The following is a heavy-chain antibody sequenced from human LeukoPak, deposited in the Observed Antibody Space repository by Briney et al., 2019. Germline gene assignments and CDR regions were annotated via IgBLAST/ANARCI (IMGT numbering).Heavy chain of an antibody. D-gene: IGHD6-13*01. Sequence: PGGSLRLSCAVSKFSFSVYTMHWVRQAPGKGLEWVALISSYGSNKYYAESVKGRFTTSRDDSKNTVYLQMNSLRAEDTAVYYCAKEISSSSSWYGDDAFDIWGQGTMVIVSS. J-gene: IGHJ3*02. CDR3: AKEISSSSSWYGDDAFDI. V-gene: IGHV3-30-3*01. CDR1: KFSFSVYT. CDR2: ISSYGSNK.